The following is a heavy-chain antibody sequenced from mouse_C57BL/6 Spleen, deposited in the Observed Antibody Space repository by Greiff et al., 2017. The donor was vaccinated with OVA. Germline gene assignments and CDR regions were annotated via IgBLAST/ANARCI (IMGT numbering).Heavy chain of an antibody. CDR1: GYTFTDYN. J-gene: IGHJ3*01. Sequence: EVQLQQSGPELVKPGASVKIPCKASGYTFTDYNMDWVKQSHGKSLEWIGDINPNNGGTIYNQKFKGKATLTVDTSSSTAYMELRSLRSEDTAVYYCARGGYYYGSSYGFAYWGQGTLVTVSA. V-gene: IGHV1-18*01. CDR2: INPNNGGT. D-gene: IGHD1-1*01. CDR3: ARGGYYYGSSYGFAY.